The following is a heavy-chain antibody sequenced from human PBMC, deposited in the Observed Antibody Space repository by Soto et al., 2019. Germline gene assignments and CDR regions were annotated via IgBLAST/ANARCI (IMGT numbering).Heavy chain of an antibody. CDR2: TYYRSKWYN. J-gene: IGHJ6*02. Sequence: PSQTLSLTCAISGDSVSSNSAAWNWISQSPSRGLEWLGRTYYRSKWYNDYAVSVKSRITINPDTSKNQFSLQLNSVTPEDTAVYYCARVPLAGGGLELRDYYYYGMDVWGQGTTVTV. CDR1: GDSVSSNSAA. V-gene: IGHV6-1*01. CDR3: ARVPLAGGGLELRDYYYYGMDV. D-gene: IGHD1-7*01.